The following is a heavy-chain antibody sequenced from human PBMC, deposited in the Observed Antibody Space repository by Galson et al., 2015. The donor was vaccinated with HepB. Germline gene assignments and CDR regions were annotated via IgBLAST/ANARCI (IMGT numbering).Heavy chain of an antibody. D-gene: IGHD6-19*01. J-gene: IGHJ6*02. Sequence: SLRLSCAASGFTFSSYAMHWVRQAPGKGLEWVAVISYDGSNKYYADSVKGRFTISRDNSKNTLYLQMNSLRAEDTAVYYCARAESSSGWYWDYYYYGMDVWGQGTTVTVSS. CDR3: ARAESSSGWYWDYYYYGMDV. V-gene: IGHV3-30*04. CDR2: ISYDGSNK. CDR1: GFTFSSYA.